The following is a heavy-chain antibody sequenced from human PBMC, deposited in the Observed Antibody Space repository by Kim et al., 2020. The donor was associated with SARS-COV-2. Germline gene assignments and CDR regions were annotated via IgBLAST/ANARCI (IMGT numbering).Heavy chain of an antibody. CDR1: GDSVSSNSAA. J-gene: IGHJ6*02. Sequence: SQTLSLTCAISGDSVSSNSAAWNWIRQSPSRGLEWLGRTYYRSKWYNDYAVSVKSRITINPDTSKNQFSLQLNSVTPEDTAVYYCARDQGIVVVPAAMLVDYYYGMDVWGQGTTVTVSS. CDR3: ARDQGIVVVPAAMLVDYYYGMDV. CDR2: TYYRSKWYN. D-gene: IGHD2-2*01. V-gene: IGHV6-1*01.